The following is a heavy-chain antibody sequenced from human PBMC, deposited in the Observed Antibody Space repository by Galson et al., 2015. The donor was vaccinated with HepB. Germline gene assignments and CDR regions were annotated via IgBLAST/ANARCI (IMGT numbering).Heavy chain of an antibody. Sequence: ALVKPTQTLTLTCTFSGFSLSTSGMCVSWIRQPPGKALEWLARIDWDDDKYYSTSLKTRLTISKDLSKNQVVLTMTNMDPVDTATYYCARMTRYCSGGGCYSIAFDIWGQGTMVTVSP. J-gene: IGHJ3*02. D-gene: IGHD2-15*01. CDR1: GFSLSTSGMC. CDR3: ARMTRYCSGGGCYSIAFDI. V-gene: IGHV2-70*11. CDR2: IDWDDDK.